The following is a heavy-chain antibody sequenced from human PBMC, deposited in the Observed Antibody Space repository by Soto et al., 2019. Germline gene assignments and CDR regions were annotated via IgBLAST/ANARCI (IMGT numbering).Heavy chain of an antibody. J-gene: IGHJ4*02. CDR2: IWYDGSNK. D-gene: IGHD3-3*01. V-gene: IGHV3-33*01. Sequence: GGSLRLSCAASGFTFSSYGMHWVRQAPGKGLEWVAVIWYDGSNKYYADSVKGRFTISRDNSKNTLYLQMNSLRAEDTAVYYCAREVKFLEKYFDYWGQGTLVTVSS. CDR3: AREVKFLEKYFDY. CDR1: GFTFSSYG.